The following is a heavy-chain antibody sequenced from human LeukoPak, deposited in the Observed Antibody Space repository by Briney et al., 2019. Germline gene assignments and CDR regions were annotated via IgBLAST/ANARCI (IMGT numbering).Heavy chain of an antibody. CDR1: GFTFSSYE. J-gene: IGHJ6*03. D-gene: IGHD1-26*01. CDR3: AKDRGGSYYYYYYYMDV. V-gene: IGHV3-48*03. Sequence: GGSLRLSCAASGFTFSSYEMNWVRQAPGKGLEWVSYISSSTSTIYYADSVKGRFTISRDNAKNSLYLQMNSLRAEDTAVYYCAKDRGGSYYYYYYYMDVWGKGTTVTISS. CDR2: ISSSTSTI.